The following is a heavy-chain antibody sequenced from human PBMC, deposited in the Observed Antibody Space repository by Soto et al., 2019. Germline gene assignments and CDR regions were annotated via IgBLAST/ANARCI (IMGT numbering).Heavy chain of an antibody. Sequence: EVQLVESGGGLAQPGGSVRLSCAASGFTFSSYEMNWVRKAPGKTLEWVSYISRAGDSSYYADSVKSRFTISSDNAKNSQYLQMNSQRVEDTAVYYCARVYCSTTTCHVQAFDSWGQGTLVTVSS. CDR1: GFTFSSYE. J-gene: IGHJ4*02. CDR3: ARVYCSTTTCHVQAFDS. D-gene: IGHD2-2*01. V-gene: IGHV3-48*03. CDR2: ISRAGDSS.